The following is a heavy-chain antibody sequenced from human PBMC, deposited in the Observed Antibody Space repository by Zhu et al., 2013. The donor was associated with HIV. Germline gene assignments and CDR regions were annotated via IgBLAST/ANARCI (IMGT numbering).Heavy chain of an antibody. Sequence: QVQLVQSGVEVKKPGASMKVSCKTSGYFFPSYSIAWVRQAPGQRLEWMGWMSPFNGNTYPAEKFQGRLTMTADKTSTTAYLEMRSLRSDDTAVYYCARSTAVTMFGLILGHYYYALVRLGPRATTVTVS. D-gene: IGHD3-16*01. CDR2: MSPFNGNT. CDR1: GYFFPSYS. J-gene: IGHJ6*02. V-gene: IGHV1-18*01. CDR3: ARSTAVTMFGLILGHYYYALVR.